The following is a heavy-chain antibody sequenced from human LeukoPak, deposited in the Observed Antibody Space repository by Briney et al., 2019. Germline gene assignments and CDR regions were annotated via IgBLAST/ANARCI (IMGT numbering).Heavy chain of an antibody. Sequence: ASVKVSCKASGYTFTGYYMHWVRQAPGQGLEWMGWISAYNGNTNYAQKLQGRVTMTTDTSTSTAYMELRSLTSDDTAVYYCARSGSSGRYVGSFDYWGQGTLVTVSS. CDR3: ARSGSSGRYVGSFDY. CDR2: ISAYNGNT. CDR1: GYTFTGYY. D-gene: IGHD6-19*01. J-gene: IGHJ4*02. V-gene: IGHV1-18*01.